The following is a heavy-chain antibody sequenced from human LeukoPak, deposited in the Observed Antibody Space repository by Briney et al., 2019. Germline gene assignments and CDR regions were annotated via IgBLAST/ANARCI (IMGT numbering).Heavy chain of an antibody. D-gene: IGHD5-24*01. V-gene: IGHV4-31*03. CDR3: ASTYDGYIGY. CDR1: GGYISSGGYY. CDR2: IYYSGST. Sequence: SETLSLTCTVSGGYISSGGYYWSWIRQHPGKGLEWIGYIYYSGSTYYNPSLKSRVTISVDTSKNQFSLKLSSVTAADTAVYYCASTYDGYIGYWGQGTLVTVSS. J-gene: IGHJ4*02.